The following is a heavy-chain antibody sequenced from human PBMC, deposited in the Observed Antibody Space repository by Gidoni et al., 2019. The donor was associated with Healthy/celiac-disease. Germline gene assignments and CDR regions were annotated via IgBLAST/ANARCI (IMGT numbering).Heavy chain of an antibody. D-gene: IGHD3-22*01. Sequence: QVQLVQSGAEVKKPGSSVKVSCKASGGPFSSYAISWVRQAPGQGLEWMGGIIPIFGTANYAQKFQGRVTITADESTSTAYMELSSLRSEDTAVYYCASEQYDSSGYVLDYWGQGTLVTVSS. J-gene: IGHJ4*02. CDR2: IIPIFGTA. CDR3: ASEQYDSSGYVLDY. V-gene: IGHV1-69*01. CDR1: GGPFSSYA.